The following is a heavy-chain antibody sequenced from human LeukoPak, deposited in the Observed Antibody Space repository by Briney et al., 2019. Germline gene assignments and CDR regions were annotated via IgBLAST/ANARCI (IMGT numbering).Heavy chain of an antibody. CDR1: GGSISSSNW. V-gene: IGHV4-4*02. Sequence: MSSETLSLTCAVSGGSISSSNWWSWVRQPPGKGLEWIGEIYHSGSTNYNPSLKSRVTISVDTSKNQFSLKLSSVTAADTAVYYCARGRGSGWSGLMDVWGKGTTVTVSS. D-gene: IGHD6-19*01. CDR3: ARGRGSGWSGLMDV. J-gene: IGHJ6*03. CDR2: IYHSGST.